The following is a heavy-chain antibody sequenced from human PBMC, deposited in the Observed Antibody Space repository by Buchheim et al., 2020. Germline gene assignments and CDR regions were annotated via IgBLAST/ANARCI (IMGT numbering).Heavy chain of an antibody. D-gene: IGHD3-16*01. J-gene: IGHJ6*02. CDR2: IKQDGSEK. Sequence: EVQLVESGGGLVQPGGSLRLSCAASGFTFSSYWMSWVRQAPGKGLEWVANIKQDGSEKYYVDSVKGRFTISRDNAKNSLYLQMNSLRAEDTAVYYCARLMITFGGAQGYYYYDGMDVWGQGTT. V-gene: IGHV3-7*01. CDR1: GFTFSSYW. CDR3: ARLMITFGGAQGYYYYDGMDV.